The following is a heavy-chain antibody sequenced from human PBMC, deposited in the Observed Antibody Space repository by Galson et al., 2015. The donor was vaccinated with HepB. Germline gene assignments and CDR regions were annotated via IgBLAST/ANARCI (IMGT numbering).Heavy chain of an antibody. V-gene: IGHV3-21*01. Sequence: SLRLSCAASGFTFSSYSMNWVRQAPGKGLEWVSSISSSSSYRYYADSVKGRFTISRDNAKNSLYLQMNSLRAEDTAVYYCARDLGDYYDSSGYYDAFDIWGQGTMVTVSS. CDR2: ISSSSSYR. CDR1: GFTFSSYS. J-gene: IGHJ3*02. D-gene: IGHD3-22*01. CDR3: ARDLGDYYDSSGYYDAFDI.